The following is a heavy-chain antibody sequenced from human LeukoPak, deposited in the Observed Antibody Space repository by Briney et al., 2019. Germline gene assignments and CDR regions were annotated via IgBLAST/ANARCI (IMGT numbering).Heavy chain of an antibody. CDR3: ARHYYGSGTYYHFDS. D-gene: IGHD3-10*01. J-gene: IGHJ4*02. CDR1: GYSFPSYG. V-gene: IGHV1-18*01. Sequence: ASVKVSCKASGYSFPSYGISWVRPAPGQGLEWLGWISPYNGNTNYAQNLQGRLTLTTDTSTNTAYMELRSLGSDDSAVYFCARHYYGSGTYYHFDSWGPGTLVTVSS. CDR2: ISPYNGNT.